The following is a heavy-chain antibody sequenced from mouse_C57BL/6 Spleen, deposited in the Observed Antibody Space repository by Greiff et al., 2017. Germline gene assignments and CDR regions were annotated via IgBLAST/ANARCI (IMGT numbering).Heavy chain of an antibody. CDR3: ARDTTVVPFAY. Sequence: DVQLQESGPELVKPGASVKMSCKASGYTFTDYNMHWVKQSHGKSLEWIGYINPNNGGTSYNQKFKGKATLTVNKSSSTAYMELRSLTSEDSAVYYCARDTTVVPFAYWGEGTLVTVSA. CDR1: GYTFTDYN. V-gene: IGHV1-22*01. CDR2: INPNNGGT. J-gene: IGHJ3*01. D-gene: IGHD1-1*01.